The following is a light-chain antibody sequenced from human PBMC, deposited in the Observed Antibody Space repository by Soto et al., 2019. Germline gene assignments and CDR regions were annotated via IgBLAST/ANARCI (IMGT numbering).Light chain of an antibody. CDR1: QSISSY. CDR3: QQSYSAPRT. CDR2: AAS. V-gene: IGKV1-39*01. Sequence: DIQMTQSPSSLSASVGDRVTITCRASQSISSYLNWYQQKPGKAPKLLIYAASSLQSGVPSRFSGSGSGTDFTLTISSLQPGDFATYYCQQSYSAPRTFGQGTKVDIK. J-gene: IGKJ1*01.